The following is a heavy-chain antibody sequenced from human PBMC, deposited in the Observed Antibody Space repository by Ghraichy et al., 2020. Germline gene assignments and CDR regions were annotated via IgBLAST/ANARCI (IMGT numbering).Heavy chain of an antibody. CDR3: ARGGDFWSGRRQSDY. V-gene: IGHV4-34*01. CDR2: INHSGST. CDR1: GGSFSGYY. Sequence: SETLSLTCAVYGGSFSGYYWSWIRQPPGKGLEWIGEINHSGSTNYNPSLKSRVTISVDTSKNQFSLKLSSVTAADTAVYYCARGGDFWSGRRQSDYWGQGTLVTVSS. J-gene: IGHJ4*02. D-gene: IGHD3-3*01.